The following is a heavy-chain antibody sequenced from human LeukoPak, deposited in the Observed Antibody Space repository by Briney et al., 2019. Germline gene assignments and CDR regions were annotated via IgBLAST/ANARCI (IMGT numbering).Heavy chain of an antibody. J-gene: IGHJ4*02. CDR2: IKEDGTEE. D-gene: IGHD1/OR15-1a*01. V-gene: IGHV3-7*05. CDR1: GFTFSSSW. Sequence: GGSLRLSCAASGFTFSSSWMTWVRQASGKGLEWVAHIKEDGTEEYYVDSVKGRFTISRDNAKNSLYLQMNSLRAEDTAVYYCARWNNDWEFDYWGQGTLASVSS. CDR3: ARWNNDWEFDY.